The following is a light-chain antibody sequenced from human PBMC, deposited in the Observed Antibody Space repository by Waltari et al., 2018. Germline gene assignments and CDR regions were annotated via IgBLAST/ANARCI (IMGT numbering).Light chain of an antibody. CDR1: QSVSSY. CDR3: QQRSNWPGT. V-gene: IGKV3-11*01. CDR2: DAS. J-gene: IGKJ2*01. Sequence: ATLSCRASQSVSSYLAWYQQKPGQAPRLLIYDASSRATGIPTRFSGSGSGTDFTLTISSLEPEDFAVYYCQQRSNWPGTFGQGTKLEIK.